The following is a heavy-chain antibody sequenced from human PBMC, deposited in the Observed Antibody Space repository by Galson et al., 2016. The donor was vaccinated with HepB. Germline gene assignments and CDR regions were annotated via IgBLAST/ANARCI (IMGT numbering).Heavy chain of an antibody. CDR2: ISGTGTYI. Sequence: SLRLSCAASGFTFITYSMNWVRQAPGKGLEWVSSISGTGTYIYYAESVKGQFTISRDNAKNLLYLQMNSLRAEDTAVYYCARGSNYDILTGYLSWGQGTLVTVSS. J-gene: IGHJ4*02. D-gene: IGHD3-9*01. CDR3: ARGSNYDILTGYLS. V-gene: IGHV3-21*06. CDR1: GFTFITYS.